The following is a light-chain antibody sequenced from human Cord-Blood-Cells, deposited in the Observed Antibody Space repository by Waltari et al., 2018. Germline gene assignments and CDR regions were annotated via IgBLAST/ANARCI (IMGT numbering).Light chain of an antibody. Sequence: DIQMPQFPSTLSASVGDRVTITCRASQSISSWLAWYQQKPGKVPKLLIYKASSLESGVPSRFSGSGSGTEFTLTISSLQPDDFATYYCQQYNSYSTFGQGTKLEIK. CDR2: KAS. J-gene: IGKJ2*01. CDR3: QQYNSYST. V-gene: IGKV1-5*03. CDR1: QSISSW.